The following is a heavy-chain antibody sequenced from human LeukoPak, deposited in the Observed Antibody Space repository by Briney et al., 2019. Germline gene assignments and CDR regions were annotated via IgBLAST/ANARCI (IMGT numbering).Heavy chain of an antibody. D-gene: IGHD2-2*01. J-gene: IGHJ5*02. Sequence: SETLSLTCTVSGGSISSDDDYWSWIRQPPGKGLEWIGYIYFSGSTYYHPSLKSRVSISVDTSKNQFYLKLSSVTAADTAVYFCARGGPSCSTTTCLITWGQGALVTVSS. CDR2: IYFSGST. CDR3: ARGGPSCSTTTCLIT. CDR1: GGSISSDDDY. V-gene: IGHV4-30-4*01.